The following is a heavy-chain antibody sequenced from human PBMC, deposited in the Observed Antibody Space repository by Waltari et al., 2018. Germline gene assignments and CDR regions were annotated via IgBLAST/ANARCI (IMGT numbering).Heavy chain of an antibody. D-gene: IGHD3-22*01. CDR1: GGSISSGSYY. CDR2: IYTSGST. V-gene: IGHV4-61*09. CDR3: ARDAMIPGGYFDY. Sequence: QVQLQESGPGLVKPSQTLSLTCTVSGGSISSGSYYWSWIRQPAGKGLEWIGYIYTSGSTNYNPSLKSRVTISVDTSKNQFSLKLSSVTAADTAVYYCARDAMIPGGYFDYWGQGTLVTVSS. J-gene: IGHJ4*02.